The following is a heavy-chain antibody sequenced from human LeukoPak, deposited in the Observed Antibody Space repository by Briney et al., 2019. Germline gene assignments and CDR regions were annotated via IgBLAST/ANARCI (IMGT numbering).Heavy chain of an antibody. Sequence: GGSLRLSCTASGFTFGDYVMSWVRQAPGKGLEWVGFIRSKAYGGTTEYAASVKGRFTISRDDSKSIAYLQINSLKTEDTAMYYCTAKYFDSSDFDYWGQGTLVTVSS. D-gene: IGHD3-22*01. V-gene: IGHV3-49*04. CDR1: GFTFGDYV. CDR2: IRSKAYGGTT. J-gene: IGHJ4*02. CDR3: TAKYFDSSDFDY.